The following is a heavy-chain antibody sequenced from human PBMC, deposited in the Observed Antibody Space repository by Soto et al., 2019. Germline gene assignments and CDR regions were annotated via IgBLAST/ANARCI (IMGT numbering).Heavy chain of an antibody. CDR3: ARNYYDSSDRDYLDY. Sequence: VASVKVSCKASGYTFTAYYIHWVRQAPGQGLEWMGWINPITGGTNYAPNFQGRVTMTRDTSISTAYMELSSLRSDDTALYYCARNYYDSSDRDYLDYWGQGTLVTVSS. D-gene: IGHD3-22*01. CDR2: INPITGGT. CDR1: GYTFTAYY. V-gene: IGHV1-2*02. J-gene: IGHJ4*02.